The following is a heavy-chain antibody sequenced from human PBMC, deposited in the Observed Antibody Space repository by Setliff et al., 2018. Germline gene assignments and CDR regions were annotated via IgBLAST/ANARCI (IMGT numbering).Heavy chain of an antibody. J-gene: IGHJ6*02. V-gene: IGHV4-61*01. CDR3: VRDRTAYSYGLDV. CDR2: IYHNGNT. D-gene: IGHD5-18*01. CDR1: GGSLNSGSYF. Sequence: PSETLSLTCAVSGGSLNSGSYFWSWIRQPPGKGLEWIGYIYHNGNTNFNPSLKTRVTMSVGTSKNQFALNLRSVTAADAAVYYCVRDRTAYSYGLDVWGQGTTVTVSS.